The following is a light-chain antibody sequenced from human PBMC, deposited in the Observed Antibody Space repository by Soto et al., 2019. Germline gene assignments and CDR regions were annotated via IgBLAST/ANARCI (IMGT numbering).Light chain of an antibody. CDR1: QSINIY. J-gene: IGKJ2*01. CDR2: GTS. CDR3: QQSYRSPYT. V-gene: IGKV1-39*01. Sequence: IQMTQSPSSLSASVGDSVTVTCRASQSINIYLNWYQQKPGKAPTLRIYGTSSLQSGVPSRFTGGGSRTDFTLTISSLQPEDFATYYCQQSYRSPYTFGQGTKLEIK.